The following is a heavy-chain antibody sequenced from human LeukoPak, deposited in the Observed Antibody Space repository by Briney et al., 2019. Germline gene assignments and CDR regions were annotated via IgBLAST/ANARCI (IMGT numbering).Heavy chain of an antibody. D-gene: IGHD6-13*01. Sequence: GGSLRLSCAASGFTFSSYSMNWVRQAPGKGLEWVSSISSSSSYIYYADSVKGRFTISRDNAKNSLYLQMNSLRVEDTAVYYCVRDSTAAAWTGDYWGQGTLVTVSS. J-gene: IGHJ4*02. V-gene: IGHV3-21*01. CDR1: GFTFSSYS. CDR3: VRDSTAAAWTGDY. CDR2: ISSSSSYI.